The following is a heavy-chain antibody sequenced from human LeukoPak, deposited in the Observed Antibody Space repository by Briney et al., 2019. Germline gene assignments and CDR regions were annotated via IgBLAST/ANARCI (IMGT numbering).Heavy chain of an antibody. V-gene: IGHV4-34*01. D-gene: IGHD3-10*01. CDR3: FRGMVRILVYSYYGMDV. CDR2: INHSGST. CDR1: GGSFSWYY. Sequence: PSETLSLTCAVYGGSFSWYYCSLIRQPPGKGLEWIGEINHSGSTNYNPSLKSRVTISVDTSKNQFSLTLRSVSAADAAVYYSFRGMVRILVYSYYGMDVWGQGTTVTVSS. J-gene: IGHJ6*02.